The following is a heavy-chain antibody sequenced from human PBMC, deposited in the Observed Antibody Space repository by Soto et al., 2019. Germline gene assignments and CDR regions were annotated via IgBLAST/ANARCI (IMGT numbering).Heavy chain of an antibody. J-gene: IGHJ4*01. CDR2: IYYSGST. Sequence: SESLSLTCTVSGGSLSSGAYYWSWIRQHPGKGLEWIGYIYYSGSTYYNPSLESRVTLSVDTSTKQFSLKVSSVTAADTAVYYCARANYFESRGLFDYWGPGTLDTGSS. CDR1: GGSLSSGAYY. D-gene: IGHD3-22*01. V-gene: IGHV4-31*03. CDR3: ARANYFESRGLFDY.